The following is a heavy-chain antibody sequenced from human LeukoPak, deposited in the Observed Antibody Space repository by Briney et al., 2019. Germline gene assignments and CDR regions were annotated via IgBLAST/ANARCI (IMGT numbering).Heavy chain of an antibody. D-gene: IGHD3-22*01. CDR1: GFTFSSYS. CDR2: ISSSGGTI. V-gene: IGHV3-48*01. J-gene: IGHJ6*03. Sequence: GGSLRLSCAASGFTFSSYSMNWVRQAPGKGLEWVSYISSSGGTIYYADSVKGRFTISRDNAKNSLYLQMNSLRAEDTAVYYCARGGYYDSSNYPYYYYYMDVWGKGTTVTVSS. CDR3: ARGGYYDSSNYPYYYYYMDV.